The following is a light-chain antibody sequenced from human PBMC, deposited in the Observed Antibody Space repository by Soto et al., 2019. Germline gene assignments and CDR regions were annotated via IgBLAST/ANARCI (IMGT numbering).Light chain of an antibody. J-gene: IGKJ1*01. Sequence: DIVMTQSPDSLAVSLGERATINCKSSQSVLYNSNNKNYLAWYQQKPGQPPKLLINWASTRESGVPDRFSGSGSGTDFTLTISSLQAEDVAVYYCQQYYILPWTFGQGTKVEIK. CDR2: WAS. CDR3: QQYYILPWT. CDR1: QSVLYNSNNKNY. V-gene: IGKV4-1*01.